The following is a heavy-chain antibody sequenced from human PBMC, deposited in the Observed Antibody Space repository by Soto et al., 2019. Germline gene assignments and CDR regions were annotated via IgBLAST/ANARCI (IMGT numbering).Heavy chain of an antibody. V-gene: IGHV1-69*13. CDR2: IIPIFGTA. Sequence: SVKVSCKASGGTFSSYAISWVRQAPGQGLEWMGEIIPIFGTANYAQKFQGRVTITADESTSTAYMELSSLRSEDTAVYYCARDSWATANYYYYGMDVWGQGTTVTVSS. J-gene: IGHJ6*02. CDR1: GGTFSSYA. D-gene: IGHD5-18*01. CDR3: ARDSWATANYYYYGMDV.